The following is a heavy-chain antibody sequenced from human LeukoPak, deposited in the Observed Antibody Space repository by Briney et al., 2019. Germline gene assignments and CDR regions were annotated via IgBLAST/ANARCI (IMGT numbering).Heavy chain of an antibody. Sequence: GGCLRLSCAASGLTFSRYAMSSGPEAPGKGPEWVSGISDRDGSTWYGASVKGRFTISRDISKNPLYLKMNSLRAADTAVYYCAKEIAVAGRPRWDSWGQRTLVTVSS. CDR3: AKEIAVAGRPRWDS. V-gene: IGHV3-23*01. CDR2: ISDRDGST. D-gene: IGHD6-19*01. J-gene: IGHJ4*02. CDR1: GLTFSRYA.